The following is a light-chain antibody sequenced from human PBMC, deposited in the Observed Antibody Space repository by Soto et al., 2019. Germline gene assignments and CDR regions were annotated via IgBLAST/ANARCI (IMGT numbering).Light chain of an antibody. CDR3: QHYDRFPYT. Sequence: DIQMTQSPTTLSASVGDTVTITCRASQSSSNWVAWYKQKPGQGPKLLIHKATTLESGVPSRFSGSGSGTEFTLTISSLQPDDFATFYCQHYDRFPYTFGQGTKLEIK. CDR1: QSSSNW. CDR2: KAT. V-gene: IGKV1-5*03. J-gene: IGKJ2*01.